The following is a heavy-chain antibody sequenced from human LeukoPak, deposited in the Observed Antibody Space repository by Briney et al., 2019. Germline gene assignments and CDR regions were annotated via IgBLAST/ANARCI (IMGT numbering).Heavy chain of an antibody. J-gene: IGHJ6*04. V-gene: IGHV4-30-4*01. D-gene: IGHD3-10*01. CDR2: IYYSGST. Sequence: SETLSLTCTVSGASMSSGDYYWSWIRQPPGKGLEWMGYIYYSGSTYYNPSLKGRVIILADMSKNQFSLKLSSVTAADTAVYYCASSPLRGSRSHSLGYYYGMDVWDNGTTVTVSS. CDR1: GASMSSGDYY. CDR3: ASSPLRGSRSHSLGYYYGMDV.